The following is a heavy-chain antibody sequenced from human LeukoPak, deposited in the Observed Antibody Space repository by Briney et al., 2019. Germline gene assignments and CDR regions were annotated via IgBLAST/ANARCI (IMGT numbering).Heavy chain of an antibody. V-gene: IGHV1-8*01. CDR1: GYTFTSYD. D-gene: IGHD6-13*01. J-gene: IGHJ5*02. CDR3: ARLRAAAGRKTNWFDP. CDR2: MNPNSGNT. Sequence: ASVKLSCKASGYTFTSYDINWVRQATGQGLEWRRWMNPNSGNTGYAQKFQGRVTMTRNTSISTAYMELSSLRSEDTAVYYCARLRAAAGRKTNWFDPWGQGTLVTVSS.